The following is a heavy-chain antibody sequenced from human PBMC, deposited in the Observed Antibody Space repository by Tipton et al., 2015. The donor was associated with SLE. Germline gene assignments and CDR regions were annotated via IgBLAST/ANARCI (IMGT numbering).Heavy chain of an antibody. CDR1: GASFSGYY. Sequence: TLSLTCAIYGASFSGYYWSWIRQPPGKGLEWIGEINHSGTTNYNPSLKSRVTISVDTSKNQFSLKLGSVTAADTAVYYCARGGKMVRGYAFDIWGQGTMVTVSS. V-gene: IGHV4-34*01. CDR2: INHSGTT. J-gene: IGHJ3*02. D-gene: IGHD3-10*01. CDR3: ARGGKMVRGYAFDI.